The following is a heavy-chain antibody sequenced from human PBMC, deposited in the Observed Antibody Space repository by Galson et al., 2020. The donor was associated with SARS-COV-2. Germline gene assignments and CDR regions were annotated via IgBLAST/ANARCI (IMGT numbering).Heavy chain of an antibody. J-gene: IGHJ4*02. D-gene: IGHD4-17*01. CDR3: ARDDYGDHWNCFNY. CDR2: ISLDGSIR. CDR1: GFTFSTHS. Sequence: GESLKISCAASGFTFSTHSFHWVRQAPGKGLEWVAIISLDGSIRYYADSVKGRFTISRDNSRNTLYLQMNSLRTEDTAVYYCARDDYGDHWNCFNYWAQGALVTVSS. V-gene: IGHV3-30-3*01.